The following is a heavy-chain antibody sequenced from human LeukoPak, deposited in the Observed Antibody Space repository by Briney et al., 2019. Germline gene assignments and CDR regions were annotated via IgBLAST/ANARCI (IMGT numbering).Heavy chain of an antibody. V-gene: IGHV4-4*07. CDR1: GSSISSYY. J-gene: IGHJ4*02. Sequence: PSETLSLTCTVSGSSISSYYWSWIRQPAGKGLEWIGRIYTSRSTNYNPSLKSRVTMSVDTSKNQFSLKLSSVTAADTAVYYCARDAYYYDSSGYYRFDSWGQGTLVTVSS. CDR3: ARDAYYYDSSGYYRFDS. CDR2: IYTSRST. D-gene: IGHD3-22*01.